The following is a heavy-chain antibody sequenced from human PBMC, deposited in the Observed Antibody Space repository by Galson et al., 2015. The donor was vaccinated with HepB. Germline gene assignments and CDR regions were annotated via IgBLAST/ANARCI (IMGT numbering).Heavy chain of an antibody. J-gene: IGHJ6*02. V-gene: IGHV3-48*01. Sequence: SLRLSCAASGFTFSSYSMNWVRQAPGKGLEWVSYISSSSSTIYYADSVKGRFTISRDNAKNSLYLQMNSLRAEDTAVYYCARDGEQFRKYGMDVWGQGTTVTVSS. CDR2: ISSSSSTI. D-gene: IGHD6-19*01. CDR3: ARDGEQFRKYGMDV. CDR1: GFTFSSYS.